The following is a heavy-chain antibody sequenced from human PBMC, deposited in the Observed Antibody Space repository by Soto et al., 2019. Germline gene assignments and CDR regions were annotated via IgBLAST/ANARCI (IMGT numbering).Heavy chain of an antibody. CDR2: ISAYNGNT. J-gene: IGHJ6*03. Sequence: ASVKVSCKASGYTFTSYGISWVRQAPGQGLEWMGWISAYNGNTNYAQKLQGRVTMTTDTSTSTAYMELRSLRSDDTAVYYCARDKRGYDYGYYYYYMDVWGXGTTVTVSS. D-gene: IGHD5-12*01. CDR1: GYTFTSYG. CDR3: ARDKRGYDYGYYYYYMDV. V-gene: IGHV1-18*01.